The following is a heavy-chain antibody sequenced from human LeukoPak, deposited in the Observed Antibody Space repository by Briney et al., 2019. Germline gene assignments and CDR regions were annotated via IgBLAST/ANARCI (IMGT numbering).Heavy chain of an antibody. J-gene: IGHJ4*02. V-gene: IGHV4-34*01. CDR3: ARHMGSGSSIYFDY. D-gene: IGHD1-26*01. CDR1: GGSFSGYY. Sequence: PSETLSLTCAVYGGSFSGYYWSWIRQPPGKGLEWIGEINHSGSTNYNPSLKSRVTISVDTFKNQFSLKLSSVTAADTAVYYCARHMGSGSSIYFDYWGQGTLVTVSS. CDR2: INHSGST.